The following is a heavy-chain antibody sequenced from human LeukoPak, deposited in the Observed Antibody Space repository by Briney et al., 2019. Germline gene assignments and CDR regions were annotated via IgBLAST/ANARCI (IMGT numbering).Heavy chain of an antibody. D-gene: IGHD4-17*01. V-gene: IGHV1-2*02. CDR2: INPNSGGT. J-gene: IGHJ6*02. Sequence: GASVKVSCKASGYTFTGYYMHWVRQAPGQGLEWMGWINPNSGGTNYAQKFQGRVTMTRDTSISTAYMELSRLRSDDTAVYYCAGRLRGNYYYCYGMDVWGQGTTVTVSS. CDR3: AGRLRGNYYYCYGMDV. CDR1: GYTFTGYY.